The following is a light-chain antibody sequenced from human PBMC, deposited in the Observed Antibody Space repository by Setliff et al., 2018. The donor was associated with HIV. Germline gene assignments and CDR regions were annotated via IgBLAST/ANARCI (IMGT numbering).Light chain of an antibody. CDR2: NNG. V-gene: IGLV1-44*01. Sequence: QSVLTQPPSASGTPGQRVSISCSGSSSNIGSYSVNWYMHLPGTAPKLLIYNNGQRPSGVPDRFTGSKSGNTASLTVSGLQPEDEADYYCSSYAGSTNVFGTGTKVTVL. CDR3: SSYAGSTNV. J-gene: IGLJ1*01. CDR1: SSNIGSYS.